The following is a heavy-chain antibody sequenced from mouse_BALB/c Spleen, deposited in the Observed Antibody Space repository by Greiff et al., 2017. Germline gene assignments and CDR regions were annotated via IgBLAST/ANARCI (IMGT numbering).Heavy chain of an antibody. V-gene: IGHV5-6-5*01. Sequence: EVQVVESGGGLVKPGGSLKLSCAASGFTFSSYAMSWVRQTPEKRLEWVASISSGGSTYYPDSVKGRFTISRDNARNILYLQMSSLRSEDTAMYYCARGASTMITTGAMDYWGQGTSVTVSS. CDR3: ARGASTMITTGAMDY. CDR2: ISSGGST. D-gene: IGHD2-4*01. CDR1: GFTFSSYA. J-gene: IGHJ4*01.